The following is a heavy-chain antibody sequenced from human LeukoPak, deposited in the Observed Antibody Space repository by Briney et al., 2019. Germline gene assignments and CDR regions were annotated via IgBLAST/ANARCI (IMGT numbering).Heavy chain of an antibody. V-gene: IGHV1-69*05. J-gene: IGHJ4*02. CDR3: ARDRDCSSTSCYPSYFDY. D-gene: IGHD2-2*01. CDR2: IIPIFGTA. Sequence: SSVKVSCKASGGSFSSYAISWLRQAPGQGLEWMGRIIPIFGTANYAQKFQGRVTITTDESTSTAYMELSSLRSEDTAVYYCARDRDCSSTSCYPSYFDYCCQGTLVTVSS. CDR1: GGSFSSYA.